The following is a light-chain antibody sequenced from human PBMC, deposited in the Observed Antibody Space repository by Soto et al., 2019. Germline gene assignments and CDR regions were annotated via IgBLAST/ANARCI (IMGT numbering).Light chain of an antibody. V-gene: IGKV3-20*01. Sequence: EIVLTQSPGTLSLSPGERATLSCRASQSVINTNLAWYQQKPGQAPSLLIHGASSRATGIPDRFSGSGSGTDFTLTISVLEPEDFAVDYCQQFASSHPVTFGGGTKVEIK. CDR2: GAS. CDR1: QSVINTN. CDR3: QQFASSHPVT. J-gene: IGKJ4*01.